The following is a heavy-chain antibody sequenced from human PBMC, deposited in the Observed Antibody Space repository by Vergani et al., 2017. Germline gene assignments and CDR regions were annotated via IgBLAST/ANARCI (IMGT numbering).Heavy chain of an antibody. Sequence: QVTLRESGPALVKPTQTLTLTCTFSGFSLSTSGMCVSWIRQPPGKALEWLARIDWDDDKYYSTSLKTRLTISKDTSKNQVVLTMTNTDPVDTATYYCARMVTSSGRFDYWGQGTLVTVSS. V-gene: IGHV2-70*15. D-gene: IGHD6-19*01. CDR3: ARMVTSSGRFDY. CDR1: GFSLSTSGMC. CDR2: IDWDDDK. J-gene: IGHJ4*02.